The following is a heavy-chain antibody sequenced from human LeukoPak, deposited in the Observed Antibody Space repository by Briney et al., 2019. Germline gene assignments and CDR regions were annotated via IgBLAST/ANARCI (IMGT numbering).Heavy chain of an antibody. J-gene: IGHJ4*02. CDR1: GFSLSTSGVG. V-gene: IGHV2-5*01. CDR2: IYWNDDK. D-gene: IGHD2-2*03. Sequence: SGPTLVKPTQTLTLTCTFSGFSLSTSGVGVGWIRQPPGKALEWLALIYWNDDKRYSPSLKSRLTITKDTSKNQVVLTMTNMDPVDTATYYCAHWMRPAYYFDYWGQGTLVTVSS. CDR3: AHWMRPAYYFDY.